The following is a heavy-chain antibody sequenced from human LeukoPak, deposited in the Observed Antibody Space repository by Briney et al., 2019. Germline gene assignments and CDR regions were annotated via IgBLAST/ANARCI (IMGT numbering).Heavy chain of an antibody. Sequence: PGGSLRLSCEASGFSFSDNWMTWIRQAPEKGLQWVANIKEDGSDKNYADSVTGRFTISRDNAKNLLFLQMNGLRAEDTAVYYCARWTDWYFDLWGRGALVTVSS. D-gene: IGHD3/OR15-3a*01. CDR2: IKEDGSDK. J-gene: IGHJ2*01. CDR1: GFSFSDNW. CDR3: ARWTDWYFDL. V-gene: IGHV3-7*01.